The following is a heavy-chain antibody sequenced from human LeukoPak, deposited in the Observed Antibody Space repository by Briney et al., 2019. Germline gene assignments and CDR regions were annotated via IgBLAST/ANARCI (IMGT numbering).Heavy chain of an antibody. CDR2: IYPGDSDT. J-gene: IGHJ4*02. Sequence: GESLKISCKGSGYSFTNYWIGWVRQMPGKGLEWMGIIYPGDSDTRYSPSFQGQVTISADKSINTAYLHWSSLKASDTAMYYFARRVSETPLFEYCGQGTLVTVSS. D-gene: IGHD3-3*01. CDR1: GYSFTNYW. V-gene: IGHV5-51*01. CDR3: ARRVSETPLFEY.